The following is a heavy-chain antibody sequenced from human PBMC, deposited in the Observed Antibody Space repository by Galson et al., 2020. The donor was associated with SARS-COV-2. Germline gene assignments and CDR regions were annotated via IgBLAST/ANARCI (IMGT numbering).Heavy chain of an antibody. CDR1: GGSFSGYF. CDR3: ARLDYHDSSGQNWFDP. D-gene: IGHD3-22*01. V-gene: IGHV4-34*01. CDR2: INHSGST. Sequence: PSETLSLTCAVYGGSFSGYFWSWIRQPPGRGLEWIGEINHSGSTNYHPSLKSRVILSVDTSNNQFSLNLRSVTAADTAVYYCARLDYHDSSGQNWFDPWGQGTLVIVSS. J-gene: IGHJ5*02.